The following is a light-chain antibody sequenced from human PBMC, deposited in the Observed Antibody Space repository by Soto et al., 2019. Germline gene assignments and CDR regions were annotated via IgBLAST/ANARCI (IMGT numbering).Light chain of an antibody. CDR3: QSYDSSLSGSV. CDR2: GNN. V-gene: IGLV1-40*01. CDR1: SSNTGAGYD. Sequence: QSVLTQPPSVSGAPGQRVTISCTGSSSNTGAGYDVHWYQQLPGTAPKLLIYGNNNRPSGVPDRFSGSKSGTSASLAITGLQAEDEADYYCQSYDSSLSGSVFGGGTKVTVL. J-gene: IGLJ2*01.